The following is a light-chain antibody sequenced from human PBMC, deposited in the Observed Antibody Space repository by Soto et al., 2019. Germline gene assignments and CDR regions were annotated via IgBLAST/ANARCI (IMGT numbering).Light chain of an antibody. Sequence: ETVMTQSPATLSLSPGERATLSCRASQGVSGHLAWYQQKPGQAPRLLIYRTSTRATGIPARFSGSGSGTEFTLTISSLQSEDFVVYYCQQYSTLPHTFGQGTKLEVK. CDR2: RTS. V-gene: IGKV3-15*01. CDR3: QQYSTLPHT. J-gene: IGKJ2*01. CDR1: QGVSGH.